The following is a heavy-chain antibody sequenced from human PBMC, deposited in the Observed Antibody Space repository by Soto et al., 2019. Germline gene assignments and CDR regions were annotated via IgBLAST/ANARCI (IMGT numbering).Heavy chain of an antibody. D-gene: IGHD2-2*01. J-gene: IGHJ6*02. CDR1: GGTFSSYA. CDR2: IIPIFGTA. CDR3: ARDDSCSSTSCPRPYYYYGMDV. V-gene: IGHV1-69*13. Sequence: SVKVSCKASGGTFSSYAISWVRQAPGQGLEWMGGIIPIFGTANYAQKFQGRVTITADESTSTAYMELSSLRSEDTAVYYCARDDSCSSTSCPRPYYYYGMDVWGQGTTVTVSS.